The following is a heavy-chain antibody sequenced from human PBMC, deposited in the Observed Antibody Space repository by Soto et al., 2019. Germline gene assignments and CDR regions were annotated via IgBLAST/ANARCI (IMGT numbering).Heavy chain of an antibody. CDR2: MNPNSGNT. J-gene: IGHJ4*02. CDR3: ARYLPTYYDFWSGRPGYYFDY. V-gene: IGHV1-8*01. D-gene: IGHD3-3*01. Sequence: QVQLVQSGAEVKKPGASVKVSCKASGYTFTSYDINWVRQATGQGLEWMGWMNPNSGNTGYAQKFQGRVTMTRNTSISTAYMELSSVRSEDTAVYYCARYLPTYYDFWSGRPGYYFDYGAREPWSPSPQ. CDR1: GYTFTSYD.